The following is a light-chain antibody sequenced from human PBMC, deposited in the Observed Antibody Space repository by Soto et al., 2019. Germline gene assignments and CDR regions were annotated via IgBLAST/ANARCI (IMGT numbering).Light chain of an antibody. V-gene: IGLV3-27*01. J-gene: IGLJ3*02. CDR1: VLAKKY. CDR2: KDS. CDR3: YSAADNNLDWV. Sequence: SSELTQPSSVSVSPGQTARITCSGDVLAKKYARWFQQKPGQAPVLVIYKDSERPSGIPERFSGSSSGTTVTLTISGAQVEDEADYYCYSAADNNLDWVFGGGTKLTVL.